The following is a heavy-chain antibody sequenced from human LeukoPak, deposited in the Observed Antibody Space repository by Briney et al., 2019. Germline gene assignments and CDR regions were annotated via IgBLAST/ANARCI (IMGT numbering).Heavy chain of an antibody. Sequence: GGSLRLSCAASGFTFSSSAMSWVRQAPGKGLEWVSGISGSGGSTYYADSVKGRFTISRDNSKNTLYLHMNSLRAEDTAVYYCAKVNGSSWYWFDPWGQGTLVTVSS. CDR3: AKVNGSSWYWFDP. J-gene: IGHJ5*02. CDR2: ISGSGGST. D-gene: IGHD6-13*01. CDR1: GFTFSSSA. V-gene: IGHV3-23*01.